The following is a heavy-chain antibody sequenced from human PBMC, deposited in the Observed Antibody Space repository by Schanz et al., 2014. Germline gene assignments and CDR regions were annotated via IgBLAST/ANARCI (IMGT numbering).Heavy chain of an antibody. D-gene: IGHD3-10*01. CDR3: ARGSPENMIRGELDY. CDR1: GYTFTGYY. CDR2: INPIGGST. Sequence: QVQLVQSGAEMKKPGASVKVSCKASGYTFTGYYMHWVRQAPGQGLEWMGIINPIGGSTTYAQKFRGAVTLTTGTSTDTAYLELTSLRSEDTAVYYCARGSPENMIRGELDYWGQGTLVTVSS. J-gene: IGHJ4*02. V-gene: IGHV1-46*03.